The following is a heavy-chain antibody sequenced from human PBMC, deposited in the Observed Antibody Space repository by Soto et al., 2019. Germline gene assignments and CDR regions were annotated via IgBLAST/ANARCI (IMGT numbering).Heavy chain of an antibody. V-gene: IGHV4-34*01. D-gene: IGHD6-13*01. Sequence: QVQLQQWGAGLLKPSETLSLTCAVYGGSFSGYYWSWIRQPPGKGLGWIGEINHSGSTNYNPSLKSRVTISVDTSKNQFSLKLSSVTAADTAVYYCARAPRIAAGAWFDPWGQGTLVTVSS. J-gene: IGHJ5*02. CDR2: INHSGST. CDR1: GGSFSGYY. CDR3: ARAPRIAAGAWFDP.